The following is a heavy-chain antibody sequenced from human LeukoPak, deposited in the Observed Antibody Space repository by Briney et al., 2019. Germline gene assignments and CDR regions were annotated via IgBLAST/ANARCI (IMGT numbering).Heavy chain of an antibody. CDR3: ARPGYSSSRQYYYYYGMDV. CDR1: GGTFSSYA. Sequence: GASVKVSCKASGGTFSSYAISWVRQAPGQGLEWMGGIIPIFGTANYAQKFQGRVTITADESTSTAYMELSSLRSEDTAVYYCARPGYSSSRQYYYYYGMDVWGQGTTVTVSS. J-gene: IGHJ6*02. D-gene: IGHD6-13*01. V-gene: IGHV1-69*13. CDR2: IIPIFGTA.